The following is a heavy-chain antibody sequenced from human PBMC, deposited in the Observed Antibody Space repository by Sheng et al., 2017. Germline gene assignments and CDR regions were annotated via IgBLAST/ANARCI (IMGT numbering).Heavy chain of an antibody. CDR1: GYTFTGYY. V-gene: IGHV1-2*02. J-gene: IGHJ6*03. CDR2: INPNSGGT. Sequence: QVQLVQSGAEVKKPGASVKVSCKASGYTFTGYYMHWVRQAPGQGLEWMGWINPNSGGTNYAQKFQGRVTMTRDTSISTAYMELSRLRSDDTAVYYCARAEVQTGTATYVYYYYYYYMDVWGKGTTVTVSS. D-gene: IGHD1-1*01. CDR3: ARAEVQTGTATYVYYYYYYYMDV.